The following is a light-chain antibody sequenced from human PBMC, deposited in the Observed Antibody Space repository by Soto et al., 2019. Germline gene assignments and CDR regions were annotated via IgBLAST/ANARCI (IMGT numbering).Light chain of an antibody. CDR1: QSLLHSNGYNY. CDR2: LGS. Sequence: DIVMTQSPLSLPVTPGEPASISCRSSQSLLHSNGYNYLDWYLQKPGQSPQLLIYLGSNRASGXXXXXXXXXXXXXXTXXISRVEAEDVGVYYCMQALQTPRTFGQGTRLEIK. J-gene: IGKJ5*01. CDR3: MQALQTPRT. V-gene: IGKV2-28*01.